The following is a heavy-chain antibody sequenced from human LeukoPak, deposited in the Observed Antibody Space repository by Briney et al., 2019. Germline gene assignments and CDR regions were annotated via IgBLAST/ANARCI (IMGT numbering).Heavy chain of an antibody. CDR1: GFTFSSYA. D-gene: IGHD3-22*01. J-gene: IGHJ4*02. CDR2: ISGSGGST. CDR3: AKDPTKEFYYYDSSGPNVDY. V-gene: IGHV3-23*01. Sequence: PGGSLRLSCAASGFTFSSYAMSWLRQAPGKGLEWVSAISGSGGSTSYADSVKGRFTISRDKSKHTVYLQMHSLRAEDTAVYYCAKDPTKEFYYYDSSGPNVDYWGQGTLVTVSS.